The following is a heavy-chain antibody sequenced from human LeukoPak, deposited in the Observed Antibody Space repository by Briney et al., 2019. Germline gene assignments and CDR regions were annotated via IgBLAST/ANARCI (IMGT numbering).Heavy chain of an antibody. Sequence: ASVTVSCKASGYTFTGYYIHWVRQAPGQGLEWMGWINPNSGGTNYAQKFQGRVTMTRDTSISTAYMELSRLRPNDTAVYYCARGRMSTIPFDYWGQGTLVTVSS. CDR2: INPNSGGT. V-gene: IGHV1-2*02. CDR1: GYTFTGYY. D-gene: IGHD5-24*01. J-gene: IGHJ4*02. CDR3: ARGRMSTIPFDY.